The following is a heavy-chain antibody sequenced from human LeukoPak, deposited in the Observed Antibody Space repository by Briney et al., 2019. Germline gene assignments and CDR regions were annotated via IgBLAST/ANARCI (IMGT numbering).Heavy chain of an antibody. CDR2: ISYDGSNK. CDR3: AKTDYGDYVSAFDI. Sequence: GGSMRLSCAASGFIFSSYGMHWVRQAPGTGLEWVSVISYDGSNKYYADSVKGRFTISRDNSKNTLYLQMNSLRAEDTAVYYCAKTDYGDYVSAFDIWGQGTMVTVSS. D-gene: IGHD4-17*01. CDR1: GFIFSSYG. J-gene: IGHJ3*02. V-gene: IGHV3-30*18.